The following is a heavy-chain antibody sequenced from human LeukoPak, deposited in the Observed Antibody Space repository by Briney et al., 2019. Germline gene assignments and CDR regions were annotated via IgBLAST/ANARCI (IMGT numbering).Heavy chain of an antibody. V-gene: IGHV1-69*04. CDR2: IIPIFGIA. D-gene: IGHD3-9*01. Sequence: GSSVNVSCKASGGTFSSYAISWVRQAPGQGLEWMGRIIPIFGIANYAQKFQGRVTITADKSTSTAYMELSSLRSEDTAVYYCARGPGDYDILTGYLNLYFDYWGQGTLVTVSS. CDR1: GGTFSSYA. CDR3: ARGPGDYDILTGYLNLYFDY. J-gene: IGHJ4*02.